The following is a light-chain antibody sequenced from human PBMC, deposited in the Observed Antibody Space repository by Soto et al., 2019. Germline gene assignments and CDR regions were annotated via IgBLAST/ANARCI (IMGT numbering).Light chain of an antibody. CDR1: QSISRQ. Sequence: DIQMTQSPSTLSASVGDRVSMTCRACQSISRQLAWYQQKPGKAPNLLIYQASNLETGVPSRFTGSGSGTEFTLTISSLQPDDLATYYWLQYQSYWTFGQGTKVEV. CDR3: LQYQSYWT. V-gene: IGKV1-5*03. J-gene: IGKJ1*01. CDR2: QAS.